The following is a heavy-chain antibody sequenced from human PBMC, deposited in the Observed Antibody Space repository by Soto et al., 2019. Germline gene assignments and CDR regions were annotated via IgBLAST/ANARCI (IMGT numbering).Heavy chain of an antibody. CDR2: INHSGST. CDR3: ARDHYGELFDY. CDR1: GGSFSGYY. D-gene: IGHD4-17*01. V-gene: IGHV4-34*01. J-gene: IGHJ4*02. Sequence: QVQLQQWGAGLLKPSETLSLTCAVYGGSFSGYYWSWIRQPPGKGLEWIGEINHSGSTNYNPSLNSRVTISVDTSKHQFSLKLSSVTAADTPVYYCARDHYGELFDYWGQGTLVTVSS.